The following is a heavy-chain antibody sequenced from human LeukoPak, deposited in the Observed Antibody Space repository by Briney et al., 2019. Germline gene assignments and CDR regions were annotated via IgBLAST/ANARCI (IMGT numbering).Heavy chain of an antibody. D-gene: IGHD2-15*01. CDR1: GYTFTGYY. Sequence: GASVKVSCKASGYTFTGYYMHWVRQAPGQGLEWMGWINPNSGGTNYAQKFQGRVTMTRDTSISTAYMELSRLRSDDTAVYYCARVAGVAASPEVDYWGQGTLVTVSS. CDR2: INPNSGGT. CDR3: ARVAGVAASPEVDY. J-gene: IGHJ4*02. V-gene: IGHV1-2*02.